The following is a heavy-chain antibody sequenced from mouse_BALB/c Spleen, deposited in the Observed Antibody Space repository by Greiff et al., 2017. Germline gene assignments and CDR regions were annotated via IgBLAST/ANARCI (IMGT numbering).Heavy chain of an antibody. V-gene: IGHV1-54*01. CDR2: INPGSGGT. D-gene: IGHD3-1*01. J-gene: IGHJ2*01. CDR3: ARALSGDY. Sequence: QVQLKQSGAELVRPGTSVKVSCKASGYAFTNYLIEWVKQRPGQGLEWIGVINPGSGGTNYNEKFKGKATLTADKSSSTAYMQLSSLTSDDSAVYFCARALSGDYWGQGTTLTVSS. CDR1: GYAFTNYL.